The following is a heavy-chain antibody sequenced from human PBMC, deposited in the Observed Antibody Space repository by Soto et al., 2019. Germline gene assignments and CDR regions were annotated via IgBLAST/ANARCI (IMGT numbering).Heavy chain of an antibody. J-gene: IGHJ4*02. CDR2: INAGYGNT. V-gene: IGHV1-3*01. Sequence: ASVKVSCKASGYTSSSYAMHWVRQAPGQRLEWMGWINAGYGNTKSSQKFQDRVTISRDTSASTAYMELTSLRSEDTAVYYCARDTGDGTFDFWGQGTLVTVSS. CDR1: GYTSSSYA. CDR3: ARDTGDGTFDF. D-gene: IGHD7-27*01.